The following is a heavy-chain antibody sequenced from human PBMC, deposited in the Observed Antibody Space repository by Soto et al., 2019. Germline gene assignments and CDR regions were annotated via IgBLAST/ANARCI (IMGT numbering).Heavy chain of an antibody. CDR1: GYSFTSYW. V-gene: IGHV1-69*01. Sequence: PGESLKISCKGSGYSFTSYWISWVRQAPGQGLEWMGGIIPVFGRPNYAQRFRGRLTITADESTNTGYMELIDLRSEDTAVYYCAREGSGYNYWGQGTQVTVSS. D-gene: IGHD5-12*01. CDR3: AREGSGYNY. CDR2: IIPVFGRP. J-gene: IGHJ1*01.